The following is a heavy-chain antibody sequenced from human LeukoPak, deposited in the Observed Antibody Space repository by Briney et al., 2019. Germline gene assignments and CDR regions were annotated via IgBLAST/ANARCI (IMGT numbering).Heavy chain of an antibody. V-gene: IGHV4-38-2*02. D-gene: IGHD2-2*03. CDR3: ASGYCSSTSCDRPIDNWYFDL. J-gene: IGHJ2*01. CDR2: IYHSGST. CDR1: GYSISSGYY. Sequence: SETLSLTCTVSGYSISSGYYWGWIRQPPGKGLEWIGSIYHSGSTYYNPSLKSRVTISVDTSKNQFSLKLSSVTAADTAVYYCASGYCSSTSCDRPIDNWYFDLWGRGTLVTVPS.